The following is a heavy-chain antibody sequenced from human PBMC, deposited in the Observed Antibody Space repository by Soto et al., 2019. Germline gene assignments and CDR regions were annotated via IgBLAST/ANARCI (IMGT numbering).Heavy chain of an antibody. CDR3: ARFSDSSGYFFLFAFDI. CDR1: GFTFSSYW. CDR2: IKQDGSEK. D-gene: IGHD3-22*01. V-gene: IGHV3-7*01. Sequence: EVQLVESGGGLVQPGGSLRLSCAASGFTFSSYWMSWVRQAPGKGLEWVANIKQDGSEKYYVDSVKGRFTISRDNAKNSLYLQMNSLRAEDTAVYYCARFSDSSGYFFLFAFDIWGQGTMVTVSS. J-gene: IGHJ3*02.